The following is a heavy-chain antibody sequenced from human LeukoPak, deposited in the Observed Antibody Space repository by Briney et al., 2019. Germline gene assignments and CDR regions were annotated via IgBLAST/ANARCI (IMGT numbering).Heavy chain of an antibody. J-gene: IGHJ4*02. D-gene: IGHD2-21*02. Sequence: PGGSLRLSCAASGFNFRSYAMTWVRQAPRKGLEWVSAMSGSGRAAYYADSVKGRFTISRDNSKNTLYLQMNSLRGEDTAVYYCAKAHDNCGGDCSPLDYNDYWGQGTLVTDSS. CDR1: GFNFRSYA. V-gene: IGHV3-23*01. CDR2: MSGSGRAA. CDR3: AKAHDNCGGDCSPLDYNDY.